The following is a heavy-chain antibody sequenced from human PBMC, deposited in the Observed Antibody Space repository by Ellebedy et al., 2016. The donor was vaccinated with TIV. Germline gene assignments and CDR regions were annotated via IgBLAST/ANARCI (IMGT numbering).Heavy chain of an antibody. V-gene: IGHV3-11*06. J-gene: IGHJ4*02. Sequence: PGESLKISCAASGFTFSDYYMSWIRQAPGRGLEWVSYISSSSSYTNYADSVKGRFTISRDNAKNSLYLQMNSLRAEDTAVYYCARGRRYDSSGYYYNYWGQGTLVTVSS. CDR3: ARGRRYDSSGYYYNY. CDR2: ISSSSSYT. CDR1: GFTFSDYY. D-gene: IGHD3-22*01.